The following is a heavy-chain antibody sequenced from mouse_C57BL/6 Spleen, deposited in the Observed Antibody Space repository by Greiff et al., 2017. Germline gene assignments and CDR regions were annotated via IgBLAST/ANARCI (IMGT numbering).Heavy chain of an antibody. CDR1: GYTFTSYW. V-gene: IGHV1-55*01. J-gene: IGHJ4*01. Sequence: VQLQESGAELVKPGASVKMSCKASGYTFTSYWITWVKQRPGQGLEWIGDIYPGSGSTNYNEKFKSKATLTVDTSSSTAYMQLSSLTSEDSAVYYCARRYYAMDYWGQGTSVTVSS. CDR2: IYPGSGST. CDR3: ARRYYAMDY.